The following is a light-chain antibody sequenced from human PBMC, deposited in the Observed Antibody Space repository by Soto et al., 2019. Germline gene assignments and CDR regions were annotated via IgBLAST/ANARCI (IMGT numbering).Light chain of an antibody. CDR1: NSISNY. V-gene: IGKV1-5*03. Sequence: DIPLTQSPSSLSASVGDRVTITCRASNSISNYLNWYQQKPGKAPKLLIYKASTLKSGVPSRFSGSGSGTEFTLTISSLQPDDFATYYCQHYNSYSEAFGQGTKVELK. CDR3: QHYNSYSEA. CDR2: KAS. J-gene: IGKJ1*01.